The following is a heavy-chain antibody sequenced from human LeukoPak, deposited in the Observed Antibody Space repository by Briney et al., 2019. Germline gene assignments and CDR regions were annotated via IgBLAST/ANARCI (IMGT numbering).Heavy chain of an antibody. V-gene: IGHV4-34*01. CDR1: GGSFSGYY. J-gene: IGHJ4*02. D-gene: IGHD5-18*01. Sequence: SETLSLTCAVYGGSFSGYYWSWIRQPPGKGLEWIGEINHVGSTSYNPSLKSRVTISVDTSRNEFSLKVSSVTAADTAVYYCARFATGYSYAVFDHWGQGALVTVSS. CDR3: ARFATGYSYAVFDH. CDR2: INHVGST.